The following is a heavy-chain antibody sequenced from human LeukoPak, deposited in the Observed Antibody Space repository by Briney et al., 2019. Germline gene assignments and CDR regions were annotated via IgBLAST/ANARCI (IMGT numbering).Heavy chain of an antibody. D-gene: IGHD6-19*01. J-gene: IGHJ6*03. V-gene: IGHV3-43D*03. CDR2: ISWDGGST. CDR3: AKGAVAATSGGVYYYYYYYMDV. CDR1: GFTFDDYA. Sequence: PGGSLRLSCAASGFTFDDYAMHWVRQAPGKGLEWVSLISWDGGSTYYADSVKGRFTISRDNSKNSLYLQMNSLRAEDTALYYCAKGAVAATSGGVYYYYYYYMDVWGKGTTVTVSS.